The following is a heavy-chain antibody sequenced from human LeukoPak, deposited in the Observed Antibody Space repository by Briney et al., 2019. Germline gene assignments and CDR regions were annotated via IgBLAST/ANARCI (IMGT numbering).Heavy chain of an antibody. CDR3: ARVRGHYDFWSGYYWDYFVY. CDR2: IIPIFGTA. V-gene: IGHV1-69*13. CDR1: GGTFSSYA. J-gene: IGHJ4*02. Sequence: ASVKVSCKASGGTFSSYAISWVRQAPGQGLEWMGGIIPIFGTANYAQKFQGRVTITADESTSTAYMELSSLRSEDTAVYYCARVRGHYDFWSGYYWDYFVYWGQGTLVTVSS. D-gene: IGHD3-3*01.